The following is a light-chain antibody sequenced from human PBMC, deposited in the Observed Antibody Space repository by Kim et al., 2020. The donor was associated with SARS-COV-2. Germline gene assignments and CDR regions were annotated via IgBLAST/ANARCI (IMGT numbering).Light chain of an antibody. V-gene: IGKV1-5*03. Sequence: SASVGDRVTNTCRARENIGTWLAWYQQKPGRAPSLLIYLASTLESGVPAMFSGTGSGTEFSLSITSLQPDDLATYYCQHYSRFPYTFGQGTKLEIK. CDR3: QHYSRFPYT. CDR2: LAS. CDR1: ENIGTW. J-gene: IGKJ2*01.